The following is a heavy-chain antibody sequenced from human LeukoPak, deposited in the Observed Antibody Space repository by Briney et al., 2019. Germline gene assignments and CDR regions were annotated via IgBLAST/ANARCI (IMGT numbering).Heavy chain of an antibody. CDR3: ARGSSYGFSMGY. V-gene: IGHV1-69*06. Sequence: ASVKVSCKASGGTFSSYAISWVRQAPGQGLEWMGGIIPIFGTTNYAQKFQDRVTITADKSTSTAYMELSSLRSEDTAVYYCARGSSYGFSMGYWGQGTLFTVSS. CDR2: IIPIFGTT. CDR1: GGTFSSYA. J-gene: IGHJ4*02. D-gene: IGHD5-18*01.